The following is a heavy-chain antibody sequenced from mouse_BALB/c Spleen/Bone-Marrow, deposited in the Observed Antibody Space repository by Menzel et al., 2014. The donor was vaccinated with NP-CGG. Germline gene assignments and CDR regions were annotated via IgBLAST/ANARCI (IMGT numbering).Heavy chain of an antibody. Sequence: EVQGVESGGGLVQPGGSMKLSCFASGFTFSNYWMNWVRQSPEKGLEWVAEIRLKSNNYATHYAESVKGRFTISRDDSKSSVYLQMNNVRAEDTGIYFCTTGFAYWGQGTLVTVSA. CDR2: IRLKSNNYAT. CDR1: GFTFSNYW. CDR3: TTGFAY. V-gene: IGHV6-6*02. J-gene: IGHJ3*01.